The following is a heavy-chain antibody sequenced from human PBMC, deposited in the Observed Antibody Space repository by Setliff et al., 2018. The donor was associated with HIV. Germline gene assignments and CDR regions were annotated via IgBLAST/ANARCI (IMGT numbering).Heavy chain of an antibody. V-gene: IGHV4-4*09. CDR1: GGSFTDKY. CDR2: IYPSGST. Sequence: SETLSLTCTVSGGSFTDKYWTWIRQPPGKGLEWIGYIYPSGSTKYNPSFKSRVTISVDTSKNQFSLRVNSVTAADTAVYYCARSLVPSGYYYGRHAFDIWGQGTKVTVSS. CDR3: ARSLVPSGYYYGRHAFDI. D-gene: IGHD3-22*01. J-gene: IGHJ3*02.